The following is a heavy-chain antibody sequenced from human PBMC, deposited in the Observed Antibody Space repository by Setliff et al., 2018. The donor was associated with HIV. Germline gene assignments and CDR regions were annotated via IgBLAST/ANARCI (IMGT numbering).Heavy chain of an antibody. CDR1: GFTFSNAW. Sequence: GGSLRLSCAASGFTFSNAWMSWVRQAPGKGLEWVGRIKSKANGGTTEYAASVKGRFTISRDDSKSTVYLQMNSRKTEDTAVYYCTTWQAGNDYWGQGTLVTVSS. CDR3: TTWQAGNDY. D-gene: IGHD6-13*01. CDR2: IKSKANGGTT. V-gene: IGHV3-15*03. J-gene: IGHJ4*02.